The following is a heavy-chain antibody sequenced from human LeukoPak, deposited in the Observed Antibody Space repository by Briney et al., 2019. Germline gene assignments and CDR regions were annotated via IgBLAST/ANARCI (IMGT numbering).Heavy chain of an antibody. CDR1: GGSISSSSYY. CDR3: ARNNCSSTSCYQYYYYYGMDV. D-gene: IGHD2-2*01. CDR2: IYYSGST. V-gene: IGHV4-39*01. J-gene: IGHJ6*02. Sequence: PSETLSLTCTVSGGSISSSSYYWGWIRQPPGKGLEWIGSIYYSGSTYYNPSLKSRVTISVDTSKNQFSLKLSSVTAADTAVYYCARNNCSSTSCYQYYYYYGMDVWGQGTTVTVSS.